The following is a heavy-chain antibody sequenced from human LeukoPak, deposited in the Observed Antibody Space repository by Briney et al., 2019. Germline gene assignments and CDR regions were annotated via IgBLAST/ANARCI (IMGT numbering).Heavy chain of an antibody. D-gene: IGHD6-19*01. J-gene: IGHJ4*02. CDR3: ARGGRQWLAYYYFDY. CDR2: IRYDGSNK. Sequence: PGGSLRLSCAASGFTFSSYGMHWVRQAPGKGLEWVAFIRYDGSNKYYADSVKGRFTISRDNSKNTLYLQMNSLRAEDTALYYCARGGRQWLAYYYFDYWGQGTLVTVSS. V-gene: IGHV3-30*02. CDR1: GFTFSSYG.